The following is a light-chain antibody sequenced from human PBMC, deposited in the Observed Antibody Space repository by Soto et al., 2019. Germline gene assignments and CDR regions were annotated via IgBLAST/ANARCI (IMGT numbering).Light chain of an antibody. V-gene: IGKV3-20*01. CDR2: GAS. CDR1: LSVSGSQ. J-gene: IGKJ4*01. Sequence: ASLSVSGSQLAWYQQKPGQPPRLLIYGASSRATGIPDRFCRRGSGIRFSFAVSTFQPNRFAFYTCHQYSSAAPSFGAGTKVDIK. CDR3: HQYSSAAPS.